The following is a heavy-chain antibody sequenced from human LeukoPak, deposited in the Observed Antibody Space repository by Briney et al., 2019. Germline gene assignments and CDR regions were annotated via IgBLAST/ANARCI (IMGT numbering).Heavy chain of an antibody. V-gene: IGHV1-18*01. Sequence: ASVKVSCKASGYTFTTYAITWVRQAPGQGLEWMGWISAYNGNTNYAQKLQGRVTMPTDTSTSTAYMELRSLKSDDTAVYYCARSPRDSSGYYYVGALDIWGQGTMVTVSS. CDR2: ISAYNGNT. J-gene: IGHJ3*02. D-gene: IGHD3-22*01. CDR3: ARSPRDSSGYYYVGALDI. CDR1: GYTFTTYA.